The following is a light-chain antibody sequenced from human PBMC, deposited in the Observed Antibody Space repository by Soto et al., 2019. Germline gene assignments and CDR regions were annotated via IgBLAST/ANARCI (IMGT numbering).Light chain of an antibody. CDR3: QDYGTSAPWT. CDR1: QNIRGNE. J-gene: IGKJ1*01. CDR2: RGS. Sequence: EVVLTQSPGTLSLYPGERATLSCRASQNIRGNELAWYQQKPGQAPRLLIYRGSSRATGIPDRFSGRGSGTVFTLAISRLEPEDFAVYYCQDYGTSAPWTFGQGTKVEIK. V-gene: IGKV3-20*01.